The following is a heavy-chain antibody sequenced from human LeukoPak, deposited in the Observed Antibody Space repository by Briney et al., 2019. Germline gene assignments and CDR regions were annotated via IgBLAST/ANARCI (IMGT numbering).Heavy chain of an antibody. J-gene: IGHJ4*02. V-gene: IGHV1-69*13. CDR1: GGTFCRYA. CDR2: IIPIFGAP. CDR3: ARDGERAAGIL. D-gene: IGHD6-13*01. Sequence: SVKVSCKPSGGTFCRYAISWVRHGPGERLEWGGGIIPIFGAPLYAQKFQGRVTITADERTSTVYMDLSSLRSDHTGVYYCARDGERAAGILWGQGTPVRVSS.